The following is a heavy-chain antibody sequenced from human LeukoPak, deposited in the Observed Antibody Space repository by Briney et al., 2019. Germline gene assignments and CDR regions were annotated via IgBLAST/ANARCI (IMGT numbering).Heavy chain of an antibody. CDR3: ARILGYCSGGSCLDY. CDR2: INHSGST. J-gene: IGHJ4*02. V-gene: IGHV4-34*01. CDR1: GGSFSGYY. D-gene: IGHD2-15*01. Sequence: PSETRSLTCAVYGGSFSGYYWSWIRQPPGKGLEWIGEINHSGSTNYNPSLKSRVTISVDTSKNQFSLKLSSVTAADTAVYYCARILGYCSGGSCLDYWGQGTLVTVSS.